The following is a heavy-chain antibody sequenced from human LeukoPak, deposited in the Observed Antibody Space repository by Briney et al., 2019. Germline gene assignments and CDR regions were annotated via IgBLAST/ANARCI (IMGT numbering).Heavy chain of an antibody. J-gene: IGHJ6*02. V-gene: IGHV4-39*07. CDR2: INHSGST. CDR3: ARSAVAGQRSGGSWGYYYGMDV. CDR1: GGSISSGGHY. D-gene: IGHD2-15*01. Sequence: PSETLSLTCTVSGGSISSGGHYWSWIRQPPGKGLEWIGEINHSGSTNYNPSLKSRVTISVDTSKNQFSLKLSSVTAADTAVYYCARSAVAGQRSGGSWGYYYGMDVWGQGTTVTVSS.